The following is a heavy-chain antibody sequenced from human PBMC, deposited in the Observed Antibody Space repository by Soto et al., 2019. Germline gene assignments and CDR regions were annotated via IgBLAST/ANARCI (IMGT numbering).Heavy chain of an antibody. CDR2: IKSKTDGGTT. CDR3: TTGPNLGEAVAADFDY. CDR1: GFTFSNAW. D-gene: IGHD6-19*01. Sequence: EVQLVESGGGLVKPGGSLRLSCAASGFTFSNAWMSWVRQAPGKGLEWVGRIKSKTDGGTTDYAAPVKGRFTISRDDSKNTLYLQMNSLKTEDTAVYYCTTGPNLGEAVAADFDYWGQGTLVTVSS. V-gene: IGHV3-15*01. J-gene: IGHJ4*02.